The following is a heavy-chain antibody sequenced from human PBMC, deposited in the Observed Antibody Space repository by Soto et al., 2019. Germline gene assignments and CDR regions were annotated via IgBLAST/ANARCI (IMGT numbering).Heavy chain of an antibody. V-gene: IGHV3-30*18. D-gene: IGHD6-19*01. CDR2: ISYDGSDK. CDR3: VKSHSSGWYYFDY. CDR1: GFTFISYG. Sequence: GGSLRLSCSASGFTFISYGMHWARQAPGKGLEWVAVISYDGSDKYYADSVKGRFTISRDNSKNTLFLQMNSLRAEDTALYYCVKSHSSGWYYFDYWGQGALVTVSS. J-gene: IGHJ4*02.